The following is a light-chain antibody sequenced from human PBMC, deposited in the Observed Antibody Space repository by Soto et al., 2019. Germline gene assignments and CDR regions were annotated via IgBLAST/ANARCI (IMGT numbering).Light chain of an antibody. CDR3: QQDNNWPRT. CDR1: QSVSSD. CDR2: GAS. Sequence: EIVMTQCPATLSVSPGARATLSCRASQSVSSDLAWYHQKPGKAPKLLIYGASSMATGIPARFSGSGSGTEFTLTINSLQSEDFAVYYCQQDNNWPRTFGQGTKVDIK. V-gene: IGKV3-15*01. J-gene: IGKJ1*01.